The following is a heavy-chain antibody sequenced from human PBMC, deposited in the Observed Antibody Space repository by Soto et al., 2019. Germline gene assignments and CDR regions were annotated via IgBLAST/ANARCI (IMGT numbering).Heavy chain of an antibody. CDR3: ATYEFYGSGRFSS. CDR2: IFYSGTT. CDR1: GGSINSGGYY. D-gene: IGHD3-10*01. Sequence: QVQLQESGPGLVQPSQTLSLTCTVSGGSINSGGYYWSWIRQHPGKGLEWIGYIFYSGTTFYNPSLKRRITMAVDTTKNHFSLRLSSVVAADTAVYYCATYEFYGSGRFSSWGQGTRVTVSS. J-gene: IGHJ5*02. V-gene: IGHV4-31*03.